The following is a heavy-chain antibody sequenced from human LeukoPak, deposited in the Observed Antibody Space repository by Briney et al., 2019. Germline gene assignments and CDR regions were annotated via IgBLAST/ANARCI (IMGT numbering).Heavy chain of an antibody. V-gene: IGHV1-2*04. CDR3: ARGDDILTGFDY. D-gene: IGHD3-9*01. CDR1: GYTFSGYY. Sequence: ASVKVSCKASGYTFSGYYMHWVRQAPGQGLEWMGWINPNSGGTNYAQKFQGWVTMTRDTSISTAYMELSRLRSDDAAVYYCARGDDILTGFDYWGQGTLVTVSS. J-gene: IGHJ4*02. CDR2: INPNSGGT.